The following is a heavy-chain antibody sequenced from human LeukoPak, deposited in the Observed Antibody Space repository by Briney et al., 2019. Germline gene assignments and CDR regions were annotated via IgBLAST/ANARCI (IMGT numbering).Heavy chain of an antibody. J-gene: IGHJ5*02. CDR3: ARHSPGSVGFDP. V-gene: IGHV4-30-4*01. D-gene: IGHD2-21*01. CDR1: GGSISSGDYY. CDR2: IYYSGST. Sequence: PSQTLSLTCTVSGGSISSGDYYWSWIRQPPGKGLEWIGYIYYSGSTYYNPSLKSRVTISVDTSKNQFSLKLSSVTAADTAVYYCARHSPGSVGFDPWGQGTLVTVSS.